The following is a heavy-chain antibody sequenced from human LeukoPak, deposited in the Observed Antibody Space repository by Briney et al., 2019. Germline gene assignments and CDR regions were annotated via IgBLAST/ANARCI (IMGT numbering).Heavy chain of an antibody. Sequence: SETLSLTCTVSGYSFSSGYYWGWIRRSPGKGLEWIGSIYHSGSTYYNPSLNSRVTISVDTSKNQFSLKLTSVTAADTAVYYCARDDVGATRDQAFQHWGQGTLVTVSS. D-gene: IGHD1-26*01. J-gene: IGHJ1*01. V-gene: IGHV4-38-2*02. CDR2: IYHSGST. CDR3: ARDDVGATRDQAFQH. CDR1: GYSFSSGYY.